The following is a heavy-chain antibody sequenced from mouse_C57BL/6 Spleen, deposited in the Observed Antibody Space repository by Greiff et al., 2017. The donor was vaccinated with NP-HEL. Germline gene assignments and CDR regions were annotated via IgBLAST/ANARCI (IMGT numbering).Heavy chain of an antibody. CDR1: GYTFTSYW. V-gene: IGHV1-55*01. CDR2: IYPGSGST. J-gene: IGHJ1*03. Sequence: VQLQQSGAELVKPGASVKMSCKASGYTFTSYWITWVKQRPGQGLEWIGDIYPGSGSTNYNEKFKSKATLTVDTSSSTAYMQLSSLTSEDSAVYYCATTGGKEDWYFDVWGTGTTVTVSS. CDR3: ATTGGKEDWYFDV. D-gene: IGHD1-1*01.